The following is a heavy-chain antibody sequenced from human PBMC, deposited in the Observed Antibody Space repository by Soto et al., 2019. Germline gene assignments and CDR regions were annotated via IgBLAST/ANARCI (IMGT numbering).Heavy chain of an antibody. CDR2: ISYVGSNK. CDR3: ARRRRLTAIYYSMDV. V-gene: IGHV3-30-3*01. Sequence: GGSLSLSSVASGSTFSSYAMPWVRQAPGKGRAWVAVISYVGSNKYYADSVKGRFTISVDKSKNTLYLQLSCLRAEDTAVYYCARRRRLTAIYYSMDVWGQGTTVTVSS. J-gene: IGHJ6*02. CDR1: GSTFSSYA. D-gene: IGHD3-9*01.